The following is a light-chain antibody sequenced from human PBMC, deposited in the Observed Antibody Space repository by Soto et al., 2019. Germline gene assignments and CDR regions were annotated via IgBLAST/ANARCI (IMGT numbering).Light chain of an antibody. Sequence: PGERATLSCRASQSVSSSYLAWYQQKPGQAPRLLIYGASSRATGIPDRFSGSGSGTDFTLTISRLEPEDFAVYYCQQYGSSPFTFGQGTRLEIK. CDR2: GAS. V-gene: IGKV3-20*01. CDR3: QQYGSSPFT. CDR1: QSVSSSY. J-gene: IGKJ5*01.